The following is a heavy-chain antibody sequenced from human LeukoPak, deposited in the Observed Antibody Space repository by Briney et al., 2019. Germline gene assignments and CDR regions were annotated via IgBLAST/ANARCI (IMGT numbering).Heavy chain of an antibody. V-gene: IGHV1-24*01. D-gene: IGHD2-15*01. CDR1: GYTLTELS. J-gene: IGHJ6*02. Sequence: GASVKVSCKVSGYTLTELSMHWVRQAPGKGLEWMGGFDPEDGETIYAQKFQGRVTMTEDTSTDTAYMELSSLRAEDTAVYYCAKASAAHTNYYYYYGMDVWGQGTTVTVSS. CDR2: FDPEDGET. CDR3: AKASAAHTNYYYYYGMDV.